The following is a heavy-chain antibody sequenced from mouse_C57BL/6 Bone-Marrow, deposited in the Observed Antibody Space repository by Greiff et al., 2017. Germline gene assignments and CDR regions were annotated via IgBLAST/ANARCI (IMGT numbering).Heavy chain of an antibody. Sequence: QVQLQQSGAELVMPGASVKLSCKASGYTFTSYWMHWVKQRPGQGLEWIGEIDPSDSYTNSNQKFKGKSTLTVDKSSSTAYLQLSSLTSEDSAVYYCARELGRRYAMDYWGQGTSVTVSS. J-gene: IGHJ4*01. CDR2: IDPSDSYT. CDR1: GYTFTSYW. V-gene: IGHV1-69*01. D-gene: IGHD4-1*01. CDR3: ARELGRRYAMDY.